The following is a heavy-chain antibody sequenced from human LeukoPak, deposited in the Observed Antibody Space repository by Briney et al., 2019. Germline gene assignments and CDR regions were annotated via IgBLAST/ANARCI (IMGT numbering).Heavy chain of an antibody. CDR2: IEGSSRIT. J-gene: IGHJ1*01. CDR3: AKDRAGGFYD. CDR1: GVIFRDDA. D-gene: IGHD4-23*01. Sequence: RGALRLSSAASGVIFRDDAMSWGRQCPGEGVEWVSDIEGSSRITFNADSVKGRFTISKDNSKNILYLHMSSLRAEDTAVYYCAKDRAGGFYDWGQGTLVTVSS. V-gene: IGHV3-23*01.